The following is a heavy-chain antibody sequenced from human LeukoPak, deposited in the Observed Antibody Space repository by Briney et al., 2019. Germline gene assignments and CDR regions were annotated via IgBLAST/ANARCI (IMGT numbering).Heavy chain of an antibody. CDR1: GFTCSRYS. V-gene: IGHV3-21*01. J-gene: IGHJ5*02. CDR3: ARDYYDSSGSSWFDP. D-gene: IGHD3-22*01. CDR2: ISSGSSFM. Sequence: KPGGSLRLSCAASGFTCSRYSINLGRQAPGKGLEGVSSISSGSSFMYYADSVKGRFTISRDNAKNSLYLQMNSLRAKDTALYYCARDYYDSSGSSWFDPWGQGTLVTVSS.